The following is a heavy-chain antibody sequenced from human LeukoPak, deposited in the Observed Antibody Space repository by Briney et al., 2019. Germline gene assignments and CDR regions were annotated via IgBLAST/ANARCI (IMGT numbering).Heavy chain of an antibody. D-gene: IGHD6-13*01. CDR3: ARESIAAAAFDY. J-gene: IGHJ4*02. Sequence: PGGSLRLSCAASGFTFSSYEMNWVRQAPGKGLEWVSSISSSSSYIYYADSVKGRFTISRDNAKNSLYLQMNSLRAEDTAVYYCARESIAAAAFDYWGQGTLVTVSS. V-gene: IGHV3-21*01. CDR1: GFTFSSYE. CDR2: ISSSSSYI.